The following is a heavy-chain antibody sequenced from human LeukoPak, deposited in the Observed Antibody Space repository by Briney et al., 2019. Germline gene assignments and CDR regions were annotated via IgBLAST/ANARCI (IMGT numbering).Heavy chain of an antibody. J-gene: IGHJ4*02. CDR1: GFTFSSYW. D-gene: IGHD3-22*01. CDR3: AAGTVSGYYYSDY. Sequence: GGSLRLSCAASGFTFSSYWMNWVRQAPGKGLEWVSSISSSGAYIYYADSLKGRFTISRDNAKNSLYLQMNSLRAEDTAVYYCAAGTVSGYYYSDYWGQGTLVTVSS. V-gene: IGHV3-21*01. CDR2: ISSSGAYI.